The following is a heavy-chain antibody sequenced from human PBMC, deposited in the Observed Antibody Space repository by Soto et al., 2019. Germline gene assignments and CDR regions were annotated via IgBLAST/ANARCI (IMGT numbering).Heavy chain of an antibody. D-gene: IGHD6-19*01. V-gene: IGHV1-18*01. CDR3: ARDLAKIAVPGHFDY. J-gene: IGHJ4*02. CDR1: GYTFTSYG. CDR2: ISAYNGNT. Sequence: ASVKVSCKASGYTFTSYGINWVRQAPGQGLEWMGWISAYNGNTNYAQKLQGRVTMTTDTSTSTAYMELRSLRSDDTAVYYCARDLAKIAVPGHFDYWGQGTLVTVSS.